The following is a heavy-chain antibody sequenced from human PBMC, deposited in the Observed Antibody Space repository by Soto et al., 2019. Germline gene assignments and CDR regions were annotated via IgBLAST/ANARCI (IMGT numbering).Heavy chain of an antibody. V-gene: IGHV4-31*03. D-gene: IGHD3-22*01. J-gene: IGHJ6*02. CDR1: GGSISSGGYY. CDR3: ARDQVTMMGYYYGMDV. Sequence: QVQLQESDPGLVKPSQTLSLTCTVSGGSISSGGYYWSWIRQHPGKGLEWIGYIYYSGSTYYNPSLKSRVTISVDTSKNQFSLKLSSVTAADTAVYYCARDQVTMMGYYYGMDVWGQGTTVTVSS. CDR2: IYYSGST.